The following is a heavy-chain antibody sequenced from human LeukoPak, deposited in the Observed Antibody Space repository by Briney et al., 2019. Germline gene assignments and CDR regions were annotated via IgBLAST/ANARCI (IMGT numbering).Heavy chain of an antibody. CDR1: GFTFSSYA. CDR2: IRYDGSNK. V-gene: IGHV3-30*02. D-gene: IGHD1-26*01. J-gene: IGHJ3*02. CDR3: AKDFWYRGTYPDAFDI. Sequence: PGGSLRLSCAASGFTFSSYAMHWVRQAPGKGLEWVAFIRYDGSNKYYADSVKGRFTISRDNSKNTLYLQMNSLRAEDTAVYYCAKDFWYRGTYPDAFDIWAQGTMVTVSS.